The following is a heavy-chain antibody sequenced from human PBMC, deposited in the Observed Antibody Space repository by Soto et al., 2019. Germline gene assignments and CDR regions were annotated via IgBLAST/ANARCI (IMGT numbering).Heavy chain of an antibody. CDR3: AGLDFVVVVAARLLYYYMDV. D-gene: IGHD2-15*01. CDR2: ISAYNGNT. CDR1: GYTFTSYG. J-gene: IGHJ6*03. Sequence: ASVKVSCKASGYTFTSYGISWVRQAPGQGLEWMGWISAYNGNTNYAQKLQGRVTMTTDTSTSTAYMELRSLRSDDTAVYYCAGLDFVVVVAARLLYYYMDVWGKGTRVT. V-gene: IGHV1-18*01.